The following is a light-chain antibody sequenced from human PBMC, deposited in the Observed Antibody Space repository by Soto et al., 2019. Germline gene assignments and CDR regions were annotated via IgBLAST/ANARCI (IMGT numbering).Light chain of an antibody. Sequence: EIVLTQSPVTLSLSPGERATLSCRPSQSLSNHLAWYQQKPGQAPRLLIYDASKRATGVPARFSGSGSGTDFTLTISSLEPEDFAVYYCQQRGSWPITFGQGTRLDI. J-gene: IGKJ5*01. CDR2: DAS. V-gene: IGKV3-11*01. CDR1: QSLSNH. CDR3: QQRGSWPIT.